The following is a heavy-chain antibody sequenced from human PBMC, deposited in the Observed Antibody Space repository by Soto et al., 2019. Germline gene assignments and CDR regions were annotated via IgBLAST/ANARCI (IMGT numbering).Heavy chain of an antibody. CDR1: GFTFSSYA. CDR3: ASGWKIVPAAANPESWFDP. Sequence: QVQLVESGGGVVQPGRSLRLSCAASGFTFSSYAMHWVRQAPGKGLEWVAVISYDGSNKYYADSVKGRFTISRDNSKNTLYLQVSSLRAEDTAVYCCASGWKIVPAAANPESWFDPWGQGTLVTVSS. CDR2: ISYDGSNK. J-gene: IGHJ5*02. D-gene: IGHD2-2*01. V-gene: IGHV3-30-3*01.